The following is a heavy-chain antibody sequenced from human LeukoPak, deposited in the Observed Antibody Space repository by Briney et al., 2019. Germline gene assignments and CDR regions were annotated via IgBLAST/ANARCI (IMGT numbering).Heavy chain of an antibody. CDR1: GGSLSSGDYY. Sequence: SETLSLTCTVSGGSLSSGDYYWSWIRQPPGKGLEWIGYIYYSGSTYYNPSLKSRVTISVDTSKNQFSLKLSSVTAADTAVYYCARAVYCSSTSCQFDYWGQGTLVTVSS. CDR3: ARAVYCSSTSCQFDY. J-gene: IGHJ4*02. D-gene: IGHD2-2*01. V-gene: IGHV4-30-4*08. CDR2: IYYSGST.